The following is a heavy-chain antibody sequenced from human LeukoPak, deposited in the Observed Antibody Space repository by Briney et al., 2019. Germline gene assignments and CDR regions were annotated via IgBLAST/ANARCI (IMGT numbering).Heavy chain of an antibody. CDR2: ISADGGST. J-gene: IGHJ4*02. V-gene: IGHV3-43*02. Sequence: GGSLRLSCVVSGINFAGYAMHWVRQPPGKGLEWVPLISADGGSTFSADSVKGRFSISRDNSKNSLYLQMNSLRSEDTAMYYCAKESGKFDYWGQGTLVAVSS. CDR1: GINFAGYA. CDR3: AKESGKFDY.